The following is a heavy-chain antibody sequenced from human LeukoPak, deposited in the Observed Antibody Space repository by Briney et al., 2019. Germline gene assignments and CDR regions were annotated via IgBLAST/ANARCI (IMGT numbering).Heavy chain of an antibody. CDR3: AKVLAAAEGNFDY. D-gene: IGHD6-13*01. J-gene: IGHJ4*02. CDR1: GFTFSSYE. Sequence: GGSLRLSCAASGFTFSSYEMNWVRQAPGKGLEWVSYISSSGSTIYYADSVKGRFTISRDNSKNTLYLQMNSLRAEDTAVYYCAKVLAAAEGNFDYWGQGTLVTVSS. CDR2: ISSSGSTI. V-gene: IGHV3-48*03.